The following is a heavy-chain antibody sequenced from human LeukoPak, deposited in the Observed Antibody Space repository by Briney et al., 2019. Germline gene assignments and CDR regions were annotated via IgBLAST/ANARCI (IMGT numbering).Heavy chain of an antibody. Sequence: ASVKVSCRASGYTFTDYYIHWVRQAPAQGLEWMGWINPDNGGTNYAQKFQGRVTMTRDTSIRTVYMDLSRLRSDDTAVFYCTREARVGNWFDPWGQGTQVTVSS. V-gene: IGHV1-2*02. D-gene: IGHD2-2*01. CDR2: INPDNGGT. J-gene: IGHJ5*02. CDR1: GYTFTDYY. CDR3: TREARVGNWFDP.